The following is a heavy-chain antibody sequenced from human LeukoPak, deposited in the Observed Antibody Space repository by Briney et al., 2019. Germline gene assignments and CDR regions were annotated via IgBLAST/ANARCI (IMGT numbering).Heavy chain of an antibody. CDR3: AREESAGYYFDY. V-gene: IGHV4-31*03. CDR1: GGSISGGVYY. D-gene: IGHD3-10*01. Sequence: SETLSLTCTVSGGSISGGVYYWSWIRQHPGKGLEWIGYIYYSGSTYYNPSLKSRVTISVDTSKNQFSLKLSSVTAADTAVYYCAREESAGYYFDYWGQGTLVTVSS. CDR2: IYYSGST. J-gene: IGHJ4*02.